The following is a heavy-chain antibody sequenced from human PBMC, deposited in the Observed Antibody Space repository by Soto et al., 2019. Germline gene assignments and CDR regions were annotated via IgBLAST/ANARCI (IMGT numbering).Heavy chain of an antibody. V-gene: IGHV3-30*18. CDR3: ANGAVTTSLYYFDY. Sequence: QVQLVGSGGGVVQPGRSLRISWAASGFTFSTYGVHWVRQAPGKGLEWVAVISSDGSEKYYAGSVKGRVSISRDNSKSTLYLQMDSLRAEDTAVYYCANGAVTTSLYYFDYWGQGTLVTVSS. CDR1: GFTFSTYG. CDR2: ISSDGSEK. D-gene: IGHD4-17*01. J-gene: IGHJ4*02.